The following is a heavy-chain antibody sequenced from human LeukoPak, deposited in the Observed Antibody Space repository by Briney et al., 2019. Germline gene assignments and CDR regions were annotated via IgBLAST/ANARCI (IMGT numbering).Heavy chain of an antibody. J-gene: IGHJ6*02. Sequence: PSETLSLTCTVSGGSISSYYWSWIRQPPGKGLEWIGYIYYSGSTNYNPSLKSRVTISVDTSKNQFSLKLSSVTAADTAVYYCARVSREYGDYLYYYYYGMDVWGQGTTVTVSS. CDR2: IYYSGST. CDR3: ARVSREYGDYLYYYYYGMDV. CDR1: GGSISSYY. V-gene: IGHV4-59*12. D-gene: IGHD4-17*01.